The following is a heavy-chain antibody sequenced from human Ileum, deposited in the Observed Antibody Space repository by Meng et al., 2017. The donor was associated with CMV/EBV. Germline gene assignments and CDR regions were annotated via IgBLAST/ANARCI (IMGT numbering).Heavy chain of an antibody. Sequence: GESLKISCTTSGFIFSGRWMTWVRQAPGKGLEWVANIKPDGSEKYYVDSVKGRFTISRDNAKNSLYLQMNSLRAEDTAVYYCATDRNWDNFWGQGTLVTVSS. CDR2: IKPDGSEK. D-gene: IGHD1-1*01. V-gene: IGHV3-7*01. CDR3: ATDRNWDNF. CDR1: GFIFSGRW. J-gene: IGHJ4*02.